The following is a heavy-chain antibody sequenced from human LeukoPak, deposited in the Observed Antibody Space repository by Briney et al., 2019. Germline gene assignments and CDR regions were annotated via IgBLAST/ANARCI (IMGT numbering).Heavy chain of an antibody. D-gene: IGHD1-1*01. CDR1: GYTFTGYY. J-gene: IGHJ5*02. CDR3: TLNNWYENGFDP. Sequence: ASVKVSCKASGYTFTGYYMHWVRQAPGQGLEWMGWINPNSGDTNYAQKFQGRVTMTRDTSISTAYMELRSLRSDDTAVYYCTLNNWYENGFDPWGQGTLVTVSS. CDR2: INPNSGDT. V-gene: IGHV1-2*02.